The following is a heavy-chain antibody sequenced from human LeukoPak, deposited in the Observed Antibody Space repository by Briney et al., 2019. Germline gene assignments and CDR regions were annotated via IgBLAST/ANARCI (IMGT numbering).Heavy chain of an antibody. J-gene: IGHJ5*02. CDR2: INHSGST. D-gene: IGHD2-2*01. CDR3: ARGLVVVVPAAQRDPPNWFDP. CDR1: GGSFSGYY. Sequence: SGTLSLTCAVYGGSFSGYYWSWIRQPPGKGLEWIGEINHSGSTNYNPSLKSRVTISVDTSKNQFSLKLSSVTAADTAVYYCARGLVVVVPAAQRDPPNWFDPWGQGTLVTVSS. V-gene: IGHV4-34*01.